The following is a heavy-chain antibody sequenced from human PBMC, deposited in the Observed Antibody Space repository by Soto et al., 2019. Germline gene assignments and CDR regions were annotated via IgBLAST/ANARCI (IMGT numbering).Heavy chain of an antibody. CDR3: TTVFEY. J-gene: IGHJ4*02. CDR2: IDGVGTGT. Sequence: EVQLVQSGGGSVQPGGSLRLSGAASGFTFTNYWMHWVRQVPGKGLVWVSRIDGVGTGTSYSDSVRGRFTISRDNAENTLYLQMNSLRAEDTAVYSCTTVFEYWGQGTLVTVSS. CDR1: GFTFTNYW. V-gene: IGHV3-74*01.